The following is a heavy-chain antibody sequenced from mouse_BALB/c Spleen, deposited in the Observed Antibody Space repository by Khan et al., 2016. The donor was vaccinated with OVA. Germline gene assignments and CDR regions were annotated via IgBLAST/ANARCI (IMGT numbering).Heavy chain of an antibody. Sequence: QVQLKQSGPGLVRPSQSLSITCTVSGFSLSAYGIHWVRQSPGKGLEWLGVIWSGGRTDYNVPFISRLSITKDNSKSQVFFKMNSLQADDTAIYYCARNSYRYDFTYWGQGTLVTVSA. CDR1: GFSLSAYG. J-gene: IGHJ3*01. CDR2: IWSGGRT. V-gene: IGHV2-2*01. CDR3: ARNSYRYDFTY. D-gene: IGHD2-12*01.